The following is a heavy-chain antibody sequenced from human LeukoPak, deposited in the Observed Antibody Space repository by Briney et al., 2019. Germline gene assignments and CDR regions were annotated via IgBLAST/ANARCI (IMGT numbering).Heavy chain of an antibody. CDR1: GFTFSSYS. V-gene: IGHV3-48*01. J-gene: IGHJ4*02. CDR2: ISSSSSTI. D-gene: IGHD6-13*01. CDR3: VVSDSSSWYFDY. Sequence: GGSLRLSCAASGFTFSSYSMNWVRQAPGKGLEWVSYISSSSSTIYYADSVEGRFTISRDNAKNSLYLQMNSLRAEDTAVYYCVVSDSSSWYFDYWGQGTLVTVSS.